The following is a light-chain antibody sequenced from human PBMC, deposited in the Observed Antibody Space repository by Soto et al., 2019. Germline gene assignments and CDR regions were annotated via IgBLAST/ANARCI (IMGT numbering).Light chain of an antibody. CDR1: QSIGSW. Sequence: GDRVTITCRASQSIGSWLAWYQQKAGEAPKLLIYEASNLESGVPSRFSGSGSGTEFTLTISSLQPDDFATYYCQQYNSYWTFGQGTKVDTK. J-gene: IGKJ1*01. CDR2: EAS. V-gene: IGKV1-5*01. CDR3: QQYNSYWT.